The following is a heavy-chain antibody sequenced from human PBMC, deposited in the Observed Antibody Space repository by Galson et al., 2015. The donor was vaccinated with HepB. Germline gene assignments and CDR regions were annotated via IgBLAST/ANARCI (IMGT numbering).Heavy chain of an antibody. CDR3: ARGASTTVVPDY. CDR1: GYTFSGYY. J-gene: IGHJ4*02. CDR2: INSKSGGT. Sequence: SVKVSCKASGYTFSGYYMHWVRQAPGQGLEWMGRINSKSGGTNYAQKFQGRVSMTRDTSIRTAYMELSRLTSDDTAVYYCARGASTTVVPDYWGQGTLVTGSS. V-gene: IGHV1-2*06. D-gene: IGHD4-23*01.